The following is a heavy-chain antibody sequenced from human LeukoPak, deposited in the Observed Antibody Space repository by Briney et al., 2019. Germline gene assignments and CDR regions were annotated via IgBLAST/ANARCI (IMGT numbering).Heavy chain of an antibody. D-gene: IGHD3-3*01. V-gene: IGHV3-23*01. CDR2: ISGSGGST. J-gene: IGHJ4*02. CDR3: AKDNDFWSGYHDY. CDR1: GFTFDDHG. Sequence: GGSLRLSCTASGFTFDDHGMSWVRQAPGEGLEWVSAISGSGGSTYYADSVKGRFTISRDNSKNTLYLQMNSLRAEDTAVYYCAKDNDFWSGYHDYWGQGTLVTVSS.